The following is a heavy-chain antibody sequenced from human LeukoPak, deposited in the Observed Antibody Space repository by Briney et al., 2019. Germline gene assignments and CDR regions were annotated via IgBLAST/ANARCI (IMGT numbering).Heavy chain of an antibody. Sequence: GGSLRLSCAASGFTFSSYWMTWVRQAPGKGLEWVANINQDGSETYYVDPVKGRFTISRDNAESSLYLQMNSLRAEDTAVYYCAREEVTYCSVTTCYSGIDYWGQGTLVTVSS. D-gene: IGHD2-2*01. CDR2: INQDGSET. V-gene: IGHV3-7*01. CDR3: AREEVTYCSVTTCYSGIDY. J-gene: IGHJ4*02. CDR1: GFTFSSYW.